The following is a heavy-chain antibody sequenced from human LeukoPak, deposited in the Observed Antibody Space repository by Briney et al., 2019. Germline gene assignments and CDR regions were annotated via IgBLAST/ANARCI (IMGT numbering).Heavy chain of an antibody. Sequence: PGGSLRLSCEASGFSFSDYAMTWVRQAPGKGLECVSSITGLGYSTFYADSVKGRFIISRDNSKKTFYLQMNSLRVEDTATYFCAKDSGFDYMDSWGQGTLVTVSS. CDR3: AKDSGFDYMDS. J-gene: IGHJ4*02. D-gene: IGHD5-12*01. CDR1: GFSFSDYA. CDR2: ITGLGYST. V-gene: IGHV3-23*01.